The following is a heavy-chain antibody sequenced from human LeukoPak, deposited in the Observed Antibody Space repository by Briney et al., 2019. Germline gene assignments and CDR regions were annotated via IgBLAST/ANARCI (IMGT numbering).Heavy chain of an antibody. CDR2: ISSSSSYI. J-gene: IGHJ5*02. Sequence: GGSLRLSCAASGFTFSSYSMNWVRQAPGKGLEWVSSISSSSSYIYYADSVKGRLTISRDNAKNSLYLQVNSLRAEDTAVYYCARDSKDILTGWGYNWFDPWGQGTLVTVSS. D-gene: IGHD3-9*01. V-gene: IGHV3-21*01. CDR3: ARDSKDILTGWGYNWFDP. CDR1: GFTFSSYS.